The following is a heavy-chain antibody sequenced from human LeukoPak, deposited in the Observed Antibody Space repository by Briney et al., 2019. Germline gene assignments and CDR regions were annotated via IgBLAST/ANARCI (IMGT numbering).Heavy chain of an antibody. J-gene: IGHJ4*02. V-gene: IGHV4-39*01. Sequence: SETLSLSCTVSGGSISSTTYYWGWIRHPPGKGLDWMGSIYYSRSTYYNQSLKSQVPISVDTSKNHFSLKLSSVTAADTVFFFKQKTAYEILAGYYPFDYWGQGTLVTVSS. CDR3: QKTAYEILAGYYPFDY. CDR1: GGSISSTTYY. CDR2: IYYSRST. D-gene: IGHD3-9*01.